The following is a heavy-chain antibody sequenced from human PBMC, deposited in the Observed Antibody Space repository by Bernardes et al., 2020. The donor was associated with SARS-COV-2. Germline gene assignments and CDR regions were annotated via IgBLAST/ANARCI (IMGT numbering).Heavy chain of an antibody. CDR2: IKQDGSEK. D-gene: IGHD2-21*02. CDR3: ARGGDRMYYYGMDV. J-gene: IGHJ6*02. Sequence: GGSLRLCCAASGFTFSSYWMSWVRQAPGKGLEWVANIKQDGSEKYYVDSVKGRFTISRDNAKNSLYLQMNSLRAEDTAVYYCARGGDRMYYYGMDVWGQGTTVTVSS. CDR1: GFTFSSYW. V-gene: IGHV3-7*03.